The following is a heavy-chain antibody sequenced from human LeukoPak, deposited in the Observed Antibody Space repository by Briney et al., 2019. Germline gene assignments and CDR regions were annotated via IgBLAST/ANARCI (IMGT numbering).Heavy chain of an antibody. CDR3: ARHYFVEGINEIITMVRWTRHQASGNAFDI. D-gene: IGHD3-10*01. Sequence: SETLSLTCTVSGGSISSSSYYWGWIRQPPGKGLEWIGSIYYSGSTYYNPSLKSRVTISVDTSKNQFSLKLSSVTAADTAVYYCARHYFVEGINEIITMVRWTRHQASGNAFDIWGQGTMVTVSS. CDR1: GGSISSSSYY. CDR2: IYYSGST. J-gene: IGHJ3*02. V-gene: IGHV4-39*01.